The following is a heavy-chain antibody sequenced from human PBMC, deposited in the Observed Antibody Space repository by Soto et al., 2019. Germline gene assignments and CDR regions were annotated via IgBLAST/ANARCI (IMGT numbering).Heavy chain of an antibody. V-gene: IGHV4-59*12. J-gene: IGHJ4*02. CDR3: ASTGYGSGNVHFDY. CDR2: IYYSGST. D-gene: IGHD3-10*01. CDR1: GGSISSYY. Sequence: SETLSLTCTVSGGSISSYYWSWIRQPPGKGLEWIGYIYYSGSTNYNPSLKSRVTISVDTSKNQFSLKLSSVTAADTAVYYCASTGYGSGNVHFDYWGQGTLVTVSS.